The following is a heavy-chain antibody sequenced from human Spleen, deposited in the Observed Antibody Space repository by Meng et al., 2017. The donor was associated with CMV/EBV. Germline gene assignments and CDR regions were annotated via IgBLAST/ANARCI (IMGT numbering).Heavy chain of an antibody. CDR1: GFTFSDYY. D-gene: IGHD3-3*01. Sequence: GESLKISCAASGFTFSDYYMSWIRQAPGKGLEWVSYISSSGYTIYYADSVKGRFTISRDNAKNSLYLQMNSLRAEDTAGYFCTKDQNRGTIFGLHGKDVWGQGTTVTVSS. CDR2: ISSSGYTI. CDR3: TKDQNRGTIFGLHGKDV. V-gene: IGHV3-11*01. J-gene: IGHJ6*02.